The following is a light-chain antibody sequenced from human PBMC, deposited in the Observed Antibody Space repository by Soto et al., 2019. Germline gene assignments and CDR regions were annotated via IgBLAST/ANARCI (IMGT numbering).Light chain of an antibody. Sequence: ETLMTQSPATLSASPGERVTLSCRASQNISFNLAWYQQKPGQAPRVLIYGASSRASGIPDRFSGSGSGTDFTLTISRLEHDDFAFYYCQQYHNWPPLTFGGGTRVEIK. CDR2: GAS. V-gene: IGKV3D-15*01. CDR1: QNISFN. J-gene: IGKJ4*01. CDR3: QQYHNWPPLT.